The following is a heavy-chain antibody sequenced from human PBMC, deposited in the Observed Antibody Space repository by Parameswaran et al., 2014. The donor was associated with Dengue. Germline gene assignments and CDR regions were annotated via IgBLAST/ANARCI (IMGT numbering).Heavy chain of an antibody. D-gene: IGHD3-10*01. CDR2: IYYGGST. J-gene: IGHJ5*02. V-gene: IGHV4-31*02. Sequence: PGKGLEWIGYIYYGGSTYYNPSLKSRVTISVDTSKNQFSLKLSSVTAADTAVYYCARDRVVRGFITPFDPWGQGTLVTVSS. CDR3: ARDRVVRGFITPFDP.